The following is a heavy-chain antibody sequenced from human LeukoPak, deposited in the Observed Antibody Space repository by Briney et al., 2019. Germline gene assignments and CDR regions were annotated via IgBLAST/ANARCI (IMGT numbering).Heavy chain of an antibody. D-gene: IGHD5-12*01. CDR2: TYPGDSDT. V-gene: IGHV5-51*01. CDR1: GYSFSSYW. CDR3: ARQLYSGYDLFDH. J-gene: IGHJ4*02. Sequence: GGSLKISCKGFGYSFSSYWIGWVRQVPGKGLEWMGITYPGDSDTRYSPSFQGQVTISVDESISTAYLQWGSLKASDTAMYYCARQLYSGYDLFDHWGQGALVTVSS.